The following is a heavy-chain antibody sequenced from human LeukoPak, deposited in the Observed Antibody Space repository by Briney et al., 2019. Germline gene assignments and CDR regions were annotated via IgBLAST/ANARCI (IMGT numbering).Heavy chain of an antibody. CDR3: ARTGVSEAGSNWFDP. CDR2: IYYSGST. J-gene: IGHJ5*02. D-gene: IGHD6-13*01. V-gene: IGHV4-59*01. CDR1: GGSLSSYY. Sequence: PSETLSLTCTVSGGSLSSYYWSWIRQPPGKGLEWIGYIYYSGSTNYHPSLKSRVTISVDTSKNQFSLKASSVTAADTAVYYCARTGVSEAGSNWFDPWGQGTLVTVSS.